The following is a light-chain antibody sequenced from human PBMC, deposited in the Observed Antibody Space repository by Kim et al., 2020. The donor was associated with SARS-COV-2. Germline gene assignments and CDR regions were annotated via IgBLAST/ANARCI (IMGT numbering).Light chain of an antibody. CDR2: GKN. CDR3: NSRDSSGNHLVV. Sequence: LGQTVRITGQGDSLRSYYASWYQQKPGQAPVLVIYGKNNRPSGIPDRFSGSSSGNTASLTITGAQAEDEADYYCNSRDSSGNHLVVFGGGTQLTVL. V-gene: IGLV3-19*01. J-gene: IGLJ2*01. CDR1: SLRSYY.